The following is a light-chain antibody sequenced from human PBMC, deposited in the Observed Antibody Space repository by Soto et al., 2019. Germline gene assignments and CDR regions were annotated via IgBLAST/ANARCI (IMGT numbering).Light chain of an antibody. Sequence: DIQMTQSPSSLSASVGDTVTITCRASQGISKDLAWYQQKPGKSPKPLIYAASTLHSAVPSRFGGSGSGTDFTLTIRRLQPEDVATYYCLEYHSAPRTFGQGTKVEIK. CDR2: AAS. V-gene: IGKV1-27*01. CDR1: QGISKD. CDR3: LEYHSAPRT. J-gene: IGKJ1*01.